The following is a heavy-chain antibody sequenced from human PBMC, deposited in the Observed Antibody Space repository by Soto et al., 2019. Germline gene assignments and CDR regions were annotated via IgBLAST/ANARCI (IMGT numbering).Heavy chain of an antibody. J-gene: IGHJ4*02. CDR1: GFTFISYA. V-gene: IGHV3-23*01. D-gene: IGHD3-3*01. CDR2: ISGSGGTT. Sequence: LRLSFAASGFTFISYAISWVRQAPGKGLEWVSTISGSGGTTYYADSLKGRFTISRDNSKNTLYLQMNSLRAEDTAVYYCAKGPRIRIFGVVIIGPYFDYWGQGTLVTVSS. CDR3: AKGPRIRIFGVVIIGPYFDY.